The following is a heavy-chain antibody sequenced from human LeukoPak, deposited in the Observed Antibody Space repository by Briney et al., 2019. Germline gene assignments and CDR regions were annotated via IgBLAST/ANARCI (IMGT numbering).Heavy chain of an antibody. CDR3: ARDPLLLWFGETGYYFDY. J-gene: IGHJ4*02. CDR1: GYTFTGYY. D-gene: IGHD3-10*01. CDR2: INPNSGGT. Sequence: ASVKVSCKASGYTFTGYYMHWVRQAPGQGLEWMGWINPNSGGTNYAQKFQGRVTMTRDTSISTAYMELSRLRSDDTAVYYCARDPLLLWFGETGYYFDYWGQGTLVTVSS. V-gene: IGHV1-2*02.